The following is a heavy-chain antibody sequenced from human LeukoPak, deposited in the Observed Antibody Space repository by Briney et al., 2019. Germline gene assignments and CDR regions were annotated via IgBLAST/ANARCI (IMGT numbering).Heavy chain of an antibody. CDR2: IRYDGSNK. CDR1: GFTFSNYY. J-gene: IGHJ5*02. D-gene: IGHD6-13*01. Sequence: GGSLRLSCAASGFTFSNYYMSWIRQAPGKGLEWGTFIRYDGSNKYYANPVLSRFIITTVNSTNNLYLQMHSLIPEDTAVYYCAKDSRTYFKWLDPWGQGTLVTVSS. V-gene: IGHV3-30*02. CDR3: AKDSRTYFKWLDP.